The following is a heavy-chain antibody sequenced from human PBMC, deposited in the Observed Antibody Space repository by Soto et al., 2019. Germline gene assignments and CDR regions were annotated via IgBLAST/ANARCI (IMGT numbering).Heavy chain of an antibody. Sequence: GGSLRLSCAASGFTFDDYTMHWVRQTPGKGLEWVSLITWDGDSTYYADSVKGRFTISRDNSKNSLYLQMNSLRTEDTALYYCVKGYQIWMFASWGQGTLVTVSS. V-gene: IGHV3-43*01. CDR1: GFTFDDYT. CDR2: ITWDGDST. D-gene: IGHD5-18*01. CDR3: VKGYQIWMFAS. J-gene: IGHJ4*02.